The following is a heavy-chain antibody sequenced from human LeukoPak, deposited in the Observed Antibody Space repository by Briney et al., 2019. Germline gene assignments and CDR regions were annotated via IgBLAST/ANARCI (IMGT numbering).Heavy chain of an antibody. D-gene: IGHD5-18*01. Sequence: GRSLRLSCAASGFTFSSYGMHWVRQAPGKGLEWVAVISYDGSSKYYADSVKGRFTISRDNSKNTLYLQMNSLRAEDTAVYYCAKDLDSYGSLYYFDYWGQGTLVTVSS. CDR3: AKDLDSYGSLYYFDY. V-gene: IGHV3-30*18. J-gene: IGHJ4*02. CDR1: GFTFSSYG. CDR2: ISYDGSSK.